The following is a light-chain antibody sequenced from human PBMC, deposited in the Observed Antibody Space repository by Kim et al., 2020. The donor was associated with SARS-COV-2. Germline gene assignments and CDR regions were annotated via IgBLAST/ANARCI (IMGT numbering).Light chain of an antibody. CDR1: QSISGTY. J-gene: IGKJ1*01. V-gene: IGKV3-20*01. CDR2: GAS. Sequence: EIVMTQSPATLSLSPGERATLSCRASQSISGTYLAWYQQKPGQAPRLLIYGASTRATGIPDRFSGSGSGTDFTLTISRVEPEDFAGYYCQKYDNAPRTFGQGTKGDIK. CDR3: QKYDNAPRT.